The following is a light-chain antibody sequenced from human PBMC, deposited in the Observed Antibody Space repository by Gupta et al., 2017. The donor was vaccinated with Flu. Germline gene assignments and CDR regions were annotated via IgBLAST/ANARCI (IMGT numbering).Light chain of an antibody. CDR1: QTVRSNY. V-gene: IGKV3-20*01. J-gene: IGKJ4*01. CDR2: GAS. Sequence: GTLPLSPGERATLSCRASQTVRSNYLAWYQQKPGQAPRLLIYGASNRATGIPDRFSGSGSETDFTLTISRLEPEDFAVYCCQQQGSSPLTFGGGTKVEIK. CDR3: QQQGSSPLT.